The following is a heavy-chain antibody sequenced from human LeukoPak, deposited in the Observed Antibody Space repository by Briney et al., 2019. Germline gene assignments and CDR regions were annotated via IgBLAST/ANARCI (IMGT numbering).Heavy chain of an antibody. J-gene: IGHJ6*02. V-gene: IGHV4-4*07. CDR2: IYTSGST. Sequence: SETLSLTCTVSGGSISSYYWSWIRQPAGKGLEWIGRIYTSGSTNYNPSLKSRVTMSVDTSKNQFSLKLSSVTAADTAVYYCAREDCSSTSCYDYYYYYGMDVWGQGTTATVSS. D-gene: IGHD2-2*01. CDR1: GGSISSYY. CDR3: AREDCSSTSCYDYYYYYGMDV.